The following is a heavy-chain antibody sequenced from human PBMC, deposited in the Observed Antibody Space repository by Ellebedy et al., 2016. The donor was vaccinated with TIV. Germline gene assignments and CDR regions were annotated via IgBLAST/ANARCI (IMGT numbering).Heavy chain of an antibody. D-gene: IGHD1-1*01. V-gene: IGHV3-23*01. CDR2: ISGSGGGT. CDR3: TLYNH. CDR1: GFTFKNYA. Sequence: GESLKISCAASGFTFKNYAMTWVRQAPGKGLEWVSAISGSGGGTYYADSVRGRFTISRDNSRNTLYLQMNSLRVDDAAVYYCTLYNHWGQGTLVTVSS. J-gene: IGHJ5*02.